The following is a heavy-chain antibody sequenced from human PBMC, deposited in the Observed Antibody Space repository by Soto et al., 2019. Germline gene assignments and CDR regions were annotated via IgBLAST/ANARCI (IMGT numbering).Heavy chain of an antibody. CDR3: PRVTPGRTLPYLNGLDM. D-gene: IGHD1-1*01. V-gene: IGHV3-30-3*01. CDR1: GFTFDTYG. Sequence: WGSLRLSCVASGFTFDTYGIHWVRQAPGKGLQWVALISYEGSNTYYADSVRGRFTISRDNSKNTLYLQMNTLSPEDTGVYYWPRVTPGRTLPYLNGLDMWAQGTSDTVSS. J-gene: IGHJ6*02. CDR2: ISYEGSNT.